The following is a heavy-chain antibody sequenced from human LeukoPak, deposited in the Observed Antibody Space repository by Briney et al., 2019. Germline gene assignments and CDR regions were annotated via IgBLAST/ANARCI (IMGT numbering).Heavy chain of an antibody. D-gene: IGHD2-8*02. J-gene: IGHJ6*03. V-gene: IGHV4-30-2*01. CDR2: IYHSGST. Sequence: SQTLSLTCTVSGGSISSGGYYWSWIRQPPGKGLEWIGYIYHSGSTYYNPSLKSRVTISVDRSKNQFSLKLSSVTAADTAVYYCARVGTGPYYYYYMDVWGKGTTVTVSS. CDR1: GGSISSGGYY. CDR3: ARVGTGPYYYYYMDV.